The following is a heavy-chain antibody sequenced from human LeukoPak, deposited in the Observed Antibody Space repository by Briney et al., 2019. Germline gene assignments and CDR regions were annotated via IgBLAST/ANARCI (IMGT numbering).Heavy chain of an antibody. CDR2: FDPEDGET. CDR1: GYTLTELS. V-gene: IGHV1-24*01. J-gene: IGHJ5*02. Sequence: ASVTVSCTVSGYTLTELSMHWVRQAPGKGPEWMGGFDPEDGETIYAQKFQGRVTMTEDTSTDTAYMELSSLRSEDTAVYYCATGPVRTDNWFDPWGQGTLVTVSS. CDR3: ATGPVRTDNWFDP. D-gene: IGHD3/OR15-3a*01.